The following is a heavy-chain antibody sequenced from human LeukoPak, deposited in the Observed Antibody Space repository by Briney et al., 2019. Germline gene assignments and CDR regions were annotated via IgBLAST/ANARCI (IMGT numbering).Heavy chain of an antibody. D-gene: IGHD3-9*01. CDR2: INHGGST. V-gene: IGHV4-34*01. Sequence: PSETLSLTCAVYGGSFSGYYWSWIRQPPGKGLEWIGEINHGGSTNYNPSLKSRVTISVDTSKNQFSLKLSSVTAADTAVYYCARVYDILTGYHWFDPWGQGTLVTVSS. J-gene: IGHJ5*02. CDR1: GGSFSGYY. CDR3: ARVYDILTGYHWFDP.